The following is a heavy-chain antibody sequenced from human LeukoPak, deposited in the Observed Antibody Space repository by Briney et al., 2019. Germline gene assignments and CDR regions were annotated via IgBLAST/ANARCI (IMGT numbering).Heavy chain of an antibody. CDR2: ISSSSSYI. J-gene: IGHJ2*01. CDR3: ATVHSWYFDL. V-gene: IGHV3-21*01. CDR1: GFTFSSYW. Sequence: PGGSLRLSCAPSGFTFSSYWMHWVRQAPGKGLVWVSSISSSSSYIYYADSVKGRFTISRDNAKNSLYLQMNSLRAEDTAVYYCATVHSWYFDLWGRGTLVTVSS.